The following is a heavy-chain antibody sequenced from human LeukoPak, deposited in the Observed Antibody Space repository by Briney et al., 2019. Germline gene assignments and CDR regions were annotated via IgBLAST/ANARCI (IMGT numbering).Heavy chain of an antibody. CDR2: IYSDNT. V-gene: IGHV3-53*01. J-gene: IGHJ4*02. CDR3: ARRAGAYSHPYDY. Sequence: GGSLRLSCTVSGITVSSNSMSWVRQAPGKGLEWVSFIYSDNTHYSDSVKGRFTISRDNSKNTLYLQMNSLRAEDTAVYYCARRAGAYSHPYDYWGQGTLVTVSS. CDR1: GITVSSNS. D-gene: IGHD4/OR15-4a*01.